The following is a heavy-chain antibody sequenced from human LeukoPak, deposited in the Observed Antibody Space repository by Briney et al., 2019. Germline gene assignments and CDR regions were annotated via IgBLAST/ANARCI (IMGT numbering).Heavy chain of an antibody. D-gene: IGHD3-22*01. J-gene: IGHJ5*02. Sequence: GASVKVSCKASGYTFTGYYMHWVRQAPGQGLEWMGWINPNSGGTNYAQKFQGRVTMTRDTSISTAYMELSRLRSDDTAVCYCARDPLYYYDSSGYLNPNWFDPWGQGTLVTVSS. V-gene: IGHV1-2*02. CDR2: INPNSGGT. CDR3: ARDPLYYYDSSGYLNPNWFDP. CDR1: GYTFTGYY.